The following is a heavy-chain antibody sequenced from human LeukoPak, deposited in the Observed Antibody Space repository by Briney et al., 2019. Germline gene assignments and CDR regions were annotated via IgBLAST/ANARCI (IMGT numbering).Heavy chain of an antibody. CDR2: IRYDGSNK. CDR1: GFTFSSYG. CDR3: AKDRMYYDFWSGYSVDAFDI. Sequence: GSLRLSCAASGFTFSSYGMHRVRQAPGKGLEWVAFIRYDGSNKYYADSVKGRFTISRGNSKNTLYLQKNSLRAEDTAVYYCAKDRMYYDFWSGYSVDAFDIWGQGTMVTVSS. V-gene: IGHV3-30*02. J-gene: IGHJ3*02. D-gene: IGHD3-3*01.